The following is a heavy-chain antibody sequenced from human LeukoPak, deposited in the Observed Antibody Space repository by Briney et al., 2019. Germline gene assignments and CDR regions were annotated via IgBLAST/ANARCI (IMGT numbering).Heavy chain of an antibody. V-gene: IGHV3-21*01. J-gene: IGHJ6*04. D-gene: IGHD2-2*02. CDR3: ARKGDCSSTSCYIAEVDV. CDR1: GFTFSTYS. Sequence: PGGSLRLSCAASGFTFSTYSMNWLRLAPGKGLEWVSSISSSRSYIYYADSVKGRFTISRDNAKNSLYLQMNSLRAEDTAVYYCARKGDCSSTSCYIAEVDVWGKGTTVTVSS. CDR2: ISSSRSYI.